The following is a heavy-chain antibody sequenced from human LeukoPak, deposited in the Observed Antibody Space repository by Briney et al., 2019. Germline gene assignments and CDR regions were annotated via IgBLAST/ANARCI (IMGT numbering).Heavy chain of an antibody. CDR2: ISYDGSNK. V-gene: IGHV3-30-3*01. D-gene: IGHD6-19*01. CDR1: GFTFSSYA. J-gene: IGHJ4*02. CDR3: AKGPGGSGWAIDY. Sequence: GGSLRLSCAASGFTFSSYAMHWVRQAPGKGLEWVAVISYDGSNKYYADSVKGRFTISRDNSKNTLYLQMNSLRAEDTAVYYCAKGPGGSGWAIDYWGQGTLVTVSS.